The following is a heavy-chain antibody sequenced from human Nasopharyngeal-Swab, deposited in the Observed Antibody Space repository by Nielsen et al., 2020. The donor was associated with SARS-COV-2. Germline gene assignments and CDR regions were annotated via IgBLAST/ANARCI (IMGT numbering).Heavy chain of an antibody. Sequence: LSLTCAASGFPFSSYSMNWVRQAPGKGLEWVSSISSSSSYIYYADSVKGRFTISRDNAKNSLYLQMNSLRAEDTAVYYCARRSITGTTDAFDIWGQGTMVTVSS. V-gene: IGHV3-21*01. D-gene: IGHD1-7*01. CDR3: ARRSITGTTDAFDI. CDR1: GFPFSSYS. J-gene: IGHJ3*02. CDR2: ISSSSSYI.